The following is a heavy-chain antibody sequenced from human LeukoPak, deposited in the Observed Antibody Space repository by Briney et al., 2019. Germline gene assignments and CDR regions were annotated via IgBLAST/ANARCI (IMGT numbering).Heavy chain of an antibody. J-gene: IGHJ4*02. D-gene: IGHD2-15*01. CDR1: GGSISSSSYY. CDR2: IYYSGST. Sequence: SETLSLTCTVSGGSISSSSYYWGWIRQPPGKGLEWIGSIYYSGSTYYNPSLKSRVTISVDTSKNQFSLKLSSVTAADTAVYYCLRSRRYCSGGSCLSEFDYWGQGTLVTVSS. V-gene: IGHV4-39*07. CDR3: LRSRRYCSGGSCLSEFDY.